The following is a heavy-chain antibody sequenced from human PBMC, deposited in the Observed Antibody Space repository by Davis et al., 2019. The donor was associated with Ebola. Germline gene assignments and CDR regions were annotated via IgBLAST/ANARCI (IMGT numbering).Heavy chain of an antibody. Sequence: PSETLSLTCTVSSGSISGYSWSWIRQPPGKGLEWIGYIYYSGPTNYNPSLKSRVTTSVDTSKNQFSLKLSSVTAADTAVYYCARGVYGAYFDYWGQGTLVTVSS. V-gene: IGHV4-59*01. D-gene: IGHD4-17*01. CDR3: ARGVYGAYFDY. CDR1: SGSISGYS. J-gene: IGHJ4*02. CDR2: IYYSGPT.